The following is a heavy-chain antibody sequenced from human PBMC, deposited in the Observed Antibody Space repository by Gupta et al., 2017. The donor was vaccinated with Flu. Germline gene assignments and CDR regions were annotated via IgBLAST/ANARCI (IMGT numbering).Heavy chain of an antibody. Sequence: RQAPGQGLEWMGSINPSSGSTNFVQKFQGRVNMTRDTSINTAYMELSRLRSDDTAVFYCARGWLCSGGSCFDYWGQGTLVTVSS. D-gene: IGHD2-15*01. CDR2: INPSSGST. V-gene: IGHV1-2*02. J-gene: IGHJ4*02. CDR3: ARGWLCSGGSCFDY.